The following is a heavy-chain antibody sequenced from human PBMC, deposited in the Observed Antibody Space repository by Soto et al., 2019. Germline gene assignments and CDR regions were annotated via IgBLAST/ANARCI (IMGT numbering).Heavy chain of an antibody. J-gene: IGHJ6*02. CDR2: ISSSSSTI. Sequence: GGSLRLSCAASGFTFSSYSMNWVRQAPGKGLEWVSYISSSSSTIYYADSVKGRFTISRDNAKNSLYLQMNSLRDEDTAVYYCARDAYPHHITYYYYGMDVWGQGTTVTVYS. CDR3: ARDAYPHHITYYYYGMDV. CDR1: GFTFSSYS. V-gene: IGHV3-48*02. D-gene: IGHD1-20*01.